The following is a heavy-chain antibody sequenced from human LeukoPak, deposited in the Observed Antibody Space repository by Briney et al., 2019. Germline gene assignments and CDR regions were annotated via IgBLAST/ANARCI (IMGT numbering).Heavy chain of an antibody. J-gene: IGHJ6*03. Sequence: GGSLRLSCAVSGFTLSSYNMNWVRQAPGKGLEWVSYIRNSGNTIYYADSVKGRFTISRDPAKNSLYLQMNSLKTEDTAFYYCARATVIDFYYYYIDVWGKGTTVTVSS. D-gene: IGHD4-17*01. CDR2: IRNSGNTI. V-gene: IGHV3-48*01. CDR3: ARATVIDFYYYYIDV. CDR1: GFTLSSYN.